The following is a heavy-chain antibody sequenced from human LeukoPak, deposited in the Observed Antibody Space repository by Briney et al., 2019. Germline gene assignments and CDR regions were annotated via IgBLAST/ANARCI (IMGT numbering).Heavy chain of an antibody. J-gene: IGHJ4*02. D-gene: IGHD1-26*01. CDR3: ARAIVGATFDY. Sequence: SETLSLTCTVSGGSISSSHYYWGWIRQPPGKGLEWIGYIYYSGSTYYNPSLKSRVTISVDTSKNQFSLKLSSVTAADTAVYYCARAIVGATFDYWGQGTLVTVSS. CDR2: IYYSGST. V-gene: IGHV4-30-4*08. CDR1: GGSISSSHYY.